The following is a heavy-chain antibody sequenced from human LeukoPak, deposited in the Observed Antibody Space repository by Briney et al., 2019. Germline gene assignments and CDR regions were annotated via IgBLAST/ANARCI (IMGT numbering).Heavy chain of an antibody. D-gene: IGHD2-15*01. V-gene: IGHV3-30*03. Sequence: SGGSLRLSCAASGFTFSSYGMHWVRQAPGKGLEWVAVISYDGSNKYYADSVKGRFTISRDNSKNTLYLQMNSLRAEDTAVYYCARSDADMAAWGQGTLVTVSS. J-gene: IGHJ5*02. CDR2: ISYDGSNK. CDR3: ARSDADMAA. CDR1: GFTFSSYG.